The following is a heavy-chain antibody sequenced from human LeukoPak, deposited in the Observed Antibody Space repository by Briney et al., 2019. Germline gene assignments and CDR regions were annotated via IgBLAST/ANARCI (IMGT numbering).Heavy chain of an antibody. Sequence: SETLSLTCNFSTDSMTYIFWSWIRQPAGKGLEWIGRIYSSGSAHYNPSLKSRVTLSVDTSKNQFSLNLSSVTAADTAVYYCARGGAWFGEPSLDYWGQGTLVTVSS. CDR3: ARGGAWFGEPSLDY. D-gene: IGHD3-10*01. J-gene: IGHJ4*02. CDR2: IYSSGSA. V-gene: IGHV4-4*07. CDR1: TDSMTYIF.